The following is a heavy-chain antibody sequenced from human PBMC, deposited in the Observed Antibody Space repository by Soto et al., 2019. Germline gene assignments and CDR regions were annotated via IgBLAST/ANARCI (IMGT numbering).Heavy chain of an antibody. CDR3: ARRYGGNFDY. Sequence: SETLSLTCTVSGGSISSYYWSWIRQPPGKGLEWIGYVYYSGSTNYNPSLKSRVTISVDTSKNQFSLKVRSVTAAGTAVYYCARRYGGNFDYWGQGTLVTVSS. D-gene: IGHD1-26*01. CDR2: VYYSGST. V-gene: IGHV4-59*01. CDR1: GGSISSYY. J-gene: IGHJ4*02.